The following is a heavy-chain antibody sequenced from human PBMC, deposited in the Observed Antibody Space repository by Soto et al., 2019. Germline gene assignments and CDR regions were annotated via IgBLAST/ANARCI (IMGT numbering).Heavy chain of an antibody. CDR3: ARHPYYDILTGTLDY. J-gene: IGHJ4*02. CDR1: GGSISSYY. D-gene: IGHD3-9*01. V-gene: IGHV4-59*08. CDR2: IYYSGST. Sequence: PSETLSLTCTVSGGSISSYYWSWIRQPPGKGLEWIGYIYYSGSTNYNPSLKSRVTISVHTSKNQFSLKLSSVTAADTAVYYCARHPYYDILTGTLDYWGQGTLVTVSS.